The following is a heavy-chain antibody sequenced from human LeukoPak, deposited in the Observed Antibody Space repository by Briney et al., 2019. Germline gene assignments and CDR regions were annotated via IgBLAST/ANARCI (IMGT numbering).Heavy chain of an antibody. D-gene: IGHD1-26*01. V-gene: IGHV3-23*01. CDR1: GFTFSSYA. CDR2: ISGSGDNT. CDR3: AKGISGSYSPTWDY. Sequence: GGSLRLSCAASGFTFSSYAITWVRQAPGKGLEWVSLISGSGDNTYYVDSVRGRFTISRDNSKNTLYLQMNTLRAEDTAVYYCAKGISGSYSPTWDYWGQGTLVTVSS. J-gene: IGHJ4*02.